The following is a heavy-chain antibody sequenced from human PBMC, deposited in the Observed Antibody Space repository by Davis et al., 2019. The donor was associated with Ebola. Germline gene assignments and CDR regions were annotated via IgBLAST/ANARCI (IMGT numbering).Heavy chain of an antibody. CDR1: GYTFTGYY. CDR3: ARGIAAAGGTPVDY. CDR2: INPNSGGT. V-gene: IGHV1-2*02. D-gene: IGHD6-13*01. J-gene: IGHJ4*02. Sequence: ASVKVSCKASGYTFTGYYMHWVRQAPGQGLEWMGWINPNSGGTNYAQKFQGRVTMTRDTSISTAYMELSRLRSDDTAVYYCARGIAAAGGTPVDYWGQGTLVTVSS.